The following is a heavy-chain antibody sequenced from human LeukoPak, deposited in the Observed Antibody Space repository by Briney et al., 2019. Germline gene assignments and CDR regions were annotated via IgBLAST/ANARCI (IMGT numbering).Heavy chain of an antibody. CDR1: GFTFTSDA. Sequence: GSLRLSCVASGFTFTSDAMNWVRQTPGKGLEWIGYTHDHGSTNYNPSLKSRVTISVDTSNNQFSLRLSSVTAADTAIYFCALLQAHRPLDYWGQGTLVTVSS. CDR3: ALLQAHRPLDY. V-gene: IGHV4-59*01. D-gene: IGHD2-15*01. CDR2: THDHGST. J-gene: IGHJ4*02.